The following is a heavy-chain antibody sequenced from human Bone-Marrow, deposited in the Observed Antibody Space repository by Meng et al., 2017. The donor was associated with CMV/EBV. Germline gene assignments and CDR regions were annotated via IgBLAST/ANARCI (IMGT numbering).Heavy chain of an antibody. CDR2: IKQDGSEK. D-gene: IGHD3-10*01. J-gene: IGHJ1*01. Sequence: GESLKISCAASGFTFSSYAMHWVRQAPGKGLEWVANIKQDGSEKYYVDSVKGRFTISRDNAKNSLYLQMNSLRAEDTAVYYCARDAGINWGQGTLVTVSS. CDR1: GFTFSSYA. CDR3: ARDAGIN. V-gene: IGHV3-7*01.